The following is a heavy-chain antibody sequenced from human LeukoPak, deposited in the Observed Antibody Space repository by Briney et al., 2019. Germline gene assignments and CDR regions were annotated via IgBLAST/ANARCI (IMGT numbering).Heavy chain of an antibody. CDR2: IYYSGST. Sequence: SETLSLTCTVPGGSIGSSSYYWGWIRQPPGKGLEWIGSIYYSGSTYYNPSLKSRVTISVDTSKNQFSLKLTSVTAADTAVYYCARVVLWSLNSSGWYYFDYWGQGTLVTVSS. CDR3: ARVVLWSLNSSGWYYFDY. J-gene: IGHJ4*02. CDR1: GGSIGSSSYY. V-gene: IGHV4-39*01. D-gene: IGHD6-19*01.